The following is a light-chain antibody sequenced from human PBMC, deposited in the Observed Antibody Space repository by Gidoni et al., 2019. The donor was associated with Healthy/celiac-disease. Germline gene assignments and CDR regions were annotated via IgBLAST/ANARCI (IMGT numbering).Light chain of an antibody. J-gene: IGKJ3*01. CDR3: QQDDNLPCT. CDR1: QDISNY. Sequence: DIQMTQSPSSLSASVGDRVTITCQASQDISNYLNWYQQKPGKAPKLLIYDASNLETGVPTRFRRSGSGTDFTFTISSLQPEDIATYYCQQDDNLPCTFGPGTKVDIK. V-gene: IGKV1-33*01. CDR2: DAS.